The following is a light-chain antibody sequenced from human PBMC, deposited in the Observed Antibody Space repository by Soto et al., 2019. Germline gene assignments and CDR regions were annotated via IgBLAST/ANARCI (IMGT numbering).Light chain of an antibody. CDR2: GAS. CDR1: QSVSSSY. V-gene: IGKV3-20*01. CDR3: QHYGSSLLYT. J-gene: IGKJ2*01. Sequence: IVLTQSPGTLSLSPGDRATLSCRASQSVSSSYLAWYQQKLGQAPRLLLYGASSRATGIPDRFSGSGSGTDFTLTITRLEPEDFAVYYCQHYGSSLLYTFGQGTKLEIK.